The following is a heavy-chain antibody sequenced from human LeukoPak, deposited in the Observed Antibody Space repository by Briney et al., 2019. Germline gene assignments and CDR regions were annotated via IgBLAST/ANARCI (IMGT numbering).Heavy chain of an antibody. J-gene: IGHJ4*02. CDR3: ARDSQSPDY. CDR1: GYTFSSYD. CDR2: ISAYNGNT. Sequence: GASVKVPCKASGYTFSSYDITWVRQAPGQGLEWMGWISAYNGNTNYAQKFQGRVTMTTDTSTSTAYMELRSLRSDDTAVYYCARDSQSPDYWGQGPLVTVSS. V-gene: IGHV1-18*01.